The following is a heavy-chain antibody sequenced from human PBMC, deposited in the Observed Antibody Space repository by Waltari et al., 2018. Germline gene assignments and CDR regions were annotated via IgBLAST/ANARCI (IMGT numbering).Heavy chain of an antibody. J-gene: IGHJ4*02. CDR3: ARGGRGPRYFDY. CDR2: INHSGST. Sequence: QVQLQQWGAGLLKPSETLSLTCAVYGGSFSGYYWSWIRQPPGKGLEWIGEINHSGSTNSTPSLKSRVTISVDTSKNQFSLKLSSVTAADTAVYYCARGGRGPRYFDYWGQGTLVTVSS. CDR1: GGSFSGYY. V-gene: IGHV4-34*01. D-gene: IGHD3-10*01.